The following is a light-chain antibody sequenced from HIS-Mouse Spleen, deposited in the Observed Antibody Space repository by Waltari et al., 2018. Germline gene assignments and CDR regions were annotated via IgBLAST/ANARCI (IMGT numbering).Light chain of an antibody. V-gene: IGKV1-8*01. Sequence: IRMTQSPSSFSASIGDRVTITCRASQGISSYLAWYQQKPGKAPKLLIYAASTLQSGVPSRFSGSGSGTDFTLTISCLQSEDFATYYCQQYYSYPFTFGPGTKVDIK. CDR2: AAS. CDR1: QGISSY. J-gene: IGKJ3*01. CDR3: QQYYSYPFT.